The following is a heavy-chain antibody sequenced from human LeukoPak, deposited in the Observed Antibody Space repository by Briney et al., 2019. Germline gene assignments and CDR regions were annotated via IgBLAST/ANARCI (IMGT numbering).Heavy chain of an antibody. CDR1: GFTFSSYG. D-gene: IGHD3-3*01. V-gene: IGHV3-33*01. CDR2: IWYDGSNK. J-gene: IGHJ5*02. Sequence: GGSLRLSCAASGFTFSSYGMHWVRQAPGKGLEWVAVIWYDGSNKYYADSVKGRFTISRDNSKNTLYLQMNSLRAEDTAVYYCARDSVIKGIFGVVTRNFLSGFDPWGQGTLVTVSS. CDR3: ARDSVIKGIFGVVTRNFLSGFDP.